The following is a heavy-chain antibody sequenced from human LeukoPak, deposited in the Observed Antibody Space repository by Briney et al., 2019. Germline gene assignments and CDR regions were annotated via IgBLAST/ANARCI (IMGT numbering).Heavy chain of an antibody. CDR2: IYYSGST. CDR1: GGSISSYY. V-gene: IGHV4-59*01. Sequence: SETLSLTCTVSGGSISSYYWSWIRQPPGKGLEWIGYIYYSGSTNYNPSLKSRVTISVDTSKNQFSLKLSSVTAADTAVYYCARQDYGGNLSLGMDVWGKGTTVTVSS. CDR3: ARQDYGGNLSLGMDV. D-gene: IGHD4-23*01. J-gene: IGHJ6*04.